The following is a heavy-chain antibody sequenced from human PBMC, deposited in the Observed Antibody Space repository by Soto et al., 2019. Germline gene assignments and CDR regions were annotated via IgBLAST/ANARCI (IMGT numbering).Heavy chain of an antibody. J-gene: IGHJ6*02. CDR1: GGSISSGGYY. Sequence: QVQLQESGPGLVKPSQTLSLTCTVSGGSISSGGYYWSWIRQHPGKGLEWIGYIYYSGSTYYNPSLKSRVTLSVDTSKNQFSLKLSSVTAADTAVYYCARVGVVVPAYYGMDVWGQGTTVTVSS. CDR3: ARVGVVVPAYYGMDV. V-gene: IGHV4-31*03. D-gene: IGHD2-2*01. CDR2: IYYSGST.